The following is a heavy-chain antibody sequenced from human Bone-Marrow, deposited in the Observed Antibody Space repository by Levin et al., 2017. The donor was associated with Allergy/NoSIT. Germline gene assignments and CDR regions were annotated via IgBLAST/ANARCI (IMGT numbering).Heavy chain of an antibody. CDR1: NGSISTYGFS. J-gene: IGHJ4*02. V-gene: IGHV4-30-2*01. CDR3: ARVNYYDAGGKLDS. Sequence: SETLSLTCTVSNGSISTYGFSWSWIRQPPGKGLEWIGSIHHSGSTYFNPSLQSRVTISIERATNHFSLNLTSVTAADTAMYFCARVNYYDAGGKLDSWGRGTLVTVSS. D-gene: IGHD3-22*01. CDR2: IHHSGST.